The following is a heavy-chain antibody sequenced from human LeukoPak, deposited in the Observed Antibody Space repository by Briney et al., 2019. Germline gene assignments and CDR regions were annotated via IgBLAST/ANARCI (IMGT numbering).Heavy chain of an antibody. J-gene: IGHJ4*02. CDR3: ASHSSAYSK. V-gene: IGHV4-34*01. CDR2: INHSGST. D-gene: IGHD3-22*01. Sequence: SETLSLACAVYGGSFSGYYWSWIRQPPGKGLEWIGEINHSGSTNYNPSLKSRVTISVDTSKNQFSLKLSSVTAADTAVYYCASHSSAYSKWGQGTLVTVSS. CDR1: GGSFSGYY.